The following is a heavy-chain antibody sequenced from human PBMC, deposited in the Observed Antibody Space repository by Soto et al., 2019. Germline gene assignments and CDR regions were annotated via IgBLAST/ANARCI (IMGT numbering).Heavy chain of an antibody. Sequence: PSQTLSLTCAISGDSVSSNSAAWNWIRQSPSRGLEWLGRTFYRSKWYNDYAVSVKSRITINPDTSKNQFSLQLNSVTPEDTAVYYCERGKVWDDFLPVYYPYSYYSGRDVGGQGTRVTVPS. CDR1: GDSVSSNSAA. D-gene: IGHD3-9*01. J-gene: IGHJ6*02. CDR2: TFYRSKWYN. V-gene: IGHV6-1*01. CDR3: ERGKVWDDFLPVYYPYSYYSGRDV.